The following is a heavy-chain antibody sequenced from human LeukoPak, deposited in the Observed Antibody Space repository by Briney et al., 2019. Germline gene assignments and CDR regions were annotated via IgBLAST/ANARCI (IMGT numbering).Heavy chain of an antibody. CDR2: IIPIFGTT. Sequence: SVKVSCKASGGTFSSYAISWVRQAPGQRLEWMGRIIPIFGTTNYAQKFQGRVTITADKSTRTAYLELSSLRSEDTAAYYCARVLAGDILTGYHLAFGYWGQGTLVTVSS. CDR1: GGTFSSYA. J-gene: IGHJ4*02. V-gene: IGHV1-69*06. D-gene: IGHD3-9*01. CDR3: ARVLAGDILTGYHLAFGY.